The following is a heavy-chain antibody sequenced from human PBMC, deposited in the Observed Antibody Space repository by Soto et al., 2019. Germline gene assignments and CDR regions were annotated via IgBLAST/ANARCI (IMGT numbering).Heavy chain of an antibody. D-gene: IGHD2-2*01. V-gene: IGHV4-59*01. J-gene: IGHJ3*02. Sequence: PSETLSLTCTVSGGSISSYYWSWIRQPPGKGLEWIGYIYYSGSTNYNPSLKSRVTISVDTSKNQFSLKLSSVTAADTAVYYCGRGGLVVPAAADALDIWGQGTMVTVSS. CDR2: IYYSGST. CDR3: GRGGLVVPAAADALDI. CDR1: GGSISSYY.